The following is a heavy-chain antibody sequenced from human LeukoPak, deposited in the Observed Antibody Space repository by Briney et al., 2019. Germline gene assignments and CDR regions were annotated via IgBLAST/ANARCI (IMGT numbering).Heavy chain of an antibody. J-gene: IGHJ5*02. Sequence: SETLSLTCTVSIGSITNDYWTWIRQPPGKGLECIGYISYSGSVNYNPSLKTRVTMSLDTSRNQFSVNLKSVTAADTAMYYCGRVHYVSGSLSSWFDPWGRGTRVTVSS. D-gene: IGHD3-10*01. CDR2: ISYSGSV. CDR3: GRVHYVSGSLSSWFDP. V-gene: IGHV4-59*08. CDR1: IGSITNDY.